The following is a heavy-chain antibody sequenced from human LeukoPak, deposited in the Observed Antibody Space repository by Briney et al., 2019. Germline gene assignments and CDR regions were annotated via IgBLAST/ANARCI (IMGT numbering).Heavy chain of an antibody. V-gene: IGHV4-34*01. J-gene: IGHJ6*03. D-gene: IGHD6-6*01. CDR1: GFTFSDNY. Sequence: GSLRLSCAASGFTFSDNYMTWIRQAPGKGLEWIGEINHSGSTNYNPSLKSRVTISVDTSKNQFSLKLSSVTAADTAVYYCARGNGEAARLPYMDVWGKGTTVTVSS. CDR2: INHSGST. CDR3: ARGNGEAARLPYMDV.